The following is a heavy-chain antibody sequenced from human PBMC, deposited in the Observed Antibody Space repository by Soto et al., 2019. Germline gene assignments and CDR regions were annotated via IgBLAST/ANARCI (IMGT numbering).Heavy chain of an antibody. CDR3: ATGEGTFDY. V-gene: IGHV3-33*01. J-gene: IGHJ4*02. CDR1: GFAFDSHG. CDR2: IWGDASKT. Sequence: PGGSLRLSCVASGFAFDSHGMHWVRQAPGKGLEWVAIIWGDASKTYYADSAKGRLTISRDNSKNTAYLELNSVRADDTAVYYCATGEGTFDYWGQGALVTSPQ.